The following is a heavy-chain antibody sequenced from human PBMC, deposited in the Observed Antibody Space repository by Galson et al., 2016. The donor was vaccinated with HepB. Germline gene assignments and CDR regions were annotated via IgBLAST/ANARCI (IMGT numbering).Heavy chain of an antibody. J-gene: IGHJ4*02. CDR2: ISYDGNKK. Sequence: SLRLSCAASGFTFSTHAMHWVRQAPGKGLEWVAVISYDGNKKYYAASVNGRFNIARDNSENTLYLQIHSLRAEDPAVFYCARDEDDPSYTIDFWGQGTLVSVSS. D-gene: IGHD3-10*01. CDR1: GFTFSTHA. V-gene: IGHV3-30-3*01. CDR3: ARDEDDPSYTIDF.